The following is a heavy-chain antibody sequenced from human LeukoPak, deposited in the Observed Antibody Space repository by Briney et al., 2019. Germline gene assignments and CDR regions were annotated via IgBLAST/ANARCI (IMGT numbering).Heavy chain of an antibody. Sequence: PGGSLRLSCAASGFTFSIYAMSWVRQAPGKGLQWVSSITSRGESTWYVDSVKGRFTITRDNSENTLYLQMHSLRAEDTAVYYCARDWPNYYGSDGHYYRRDGDYWGRGTLVTVPS. CDR2: ITSRGEST. CDR3: ARDWPNYYGSDGHYYRRDGDY. CDR1: GFTFSIYA. D-gene: IGHD3-22*01. J-gene: IGHJ4*02. V-gene: IGHV3-23*01.